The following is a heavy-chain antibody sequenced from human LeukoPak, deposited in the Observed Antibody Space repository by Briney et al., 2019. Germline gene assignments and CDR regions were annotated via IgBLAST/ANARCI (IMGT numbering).Heavy chain of an antibody. J-gene: IGHJ6*03. D-gene: IGHD5-18*01. CDR3: ASNSQIWLRSYYMDV. V-gene: IGHV1-2*02. CDR2: INPNSGGT. Sequence: ASVKVSCKASGYTFTGYYMHWVRQTPGQGLEWMGWINPNSGGTNYAQKFQGRVTMTRDTSISTAYMELSRLRSDDTAVYYCASNSQIWLRSYYMDVWGKGTTVTVSS. CDR1: GYTFTGYY.